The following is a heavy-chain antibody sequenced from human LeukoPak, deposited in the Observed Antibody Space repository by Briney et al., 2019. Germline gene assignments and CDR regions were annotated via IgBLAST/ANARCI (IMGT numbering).Heavy chain of an antibody. CDR1: GGSISNYY. CDR2: IYTSGNT. V-gene: IGHV4-4*07. CDR3: TRSRERYCTSGSCYIDLQAR. Sequence: PSETLSLTCTVSGGSISNYYWSWIRQPAGKGLEWIGRIYTSGNTNYNPSLKSRLTISLDKSKNQFSLKLNSVTAADTAVYYCTRSRERYCTSGSCYIDLQARWGQGTLVTVSS. J-gene: IGHJ4*02. D-gene: IGHD2-2*02.